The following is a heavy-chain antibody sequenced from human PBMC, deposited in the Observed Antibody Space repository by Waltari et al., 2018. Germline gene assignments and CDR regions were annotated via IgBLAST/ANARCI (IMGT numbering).Heavy chain of an antibody. D-gene: IGHD2-15*01. CDR3: ARQATSWSGFDY. CDR1: GGSLSSPW. J-gene: IGHJ4*02. V-gene: IGHV4-4*07. Sequence: QLQESGPRLVKPSETLSLTCSVSGGSLSSPWWSWIRQPAGKGLEWIGRSYISGTTNKNPSLESRITVSLDTPKNQFSLKLTPVSAADTAVYYCARQATSWSGFDYWGPGIQVTVSS. CDR2: SYISGTT.